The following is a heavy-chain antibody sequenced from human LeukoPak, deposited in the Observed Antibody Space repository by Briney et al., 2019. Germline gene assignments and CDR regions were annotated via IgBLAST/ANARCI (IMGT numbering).Heavy chain of an antibody. J-gene: IGHJ5*02. CDR3: ARGCSGGSCYEPKFDL. D-gene: IGHD2-15*01. CDR1: GFTFDDYG. V-gene: IGHV3-7*01. CDR2: IKQDGSEK. Sequence: GGSLRLSCAASGFTFDDYGMSWVRQAPGKGLEWVANIKQDGSEKYYVDSVKGRFTISRDNAKNSLYLQMNSLRAEDTAVYYCARGCSGGSCYEPKFDLWGQGTLVTVSS.